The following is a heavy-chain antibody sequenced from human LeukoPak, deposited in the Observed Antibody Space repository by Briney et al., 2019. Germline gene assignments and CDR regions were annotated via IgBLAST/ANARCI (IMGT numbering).Heavy chain of an antibody. V-gene: IGHV3-30*03. CDR2: ISYDGSNK. J-gene: IGHJ4*02. Sequence: PGRSLRLSCAASGFTFSSYGMHWVRQAPGKGLEWVAVISYDGSNKYYADSVKGRFTISRDNSKNTLYLQMNSLRAGDTAVYYCARVFSSYPGSSLWGQGTLVTVSS. D-gene: IGHD6-6*01. CDR3: ARVFSSYPGSSL. CDR1: GFTFSSYG.